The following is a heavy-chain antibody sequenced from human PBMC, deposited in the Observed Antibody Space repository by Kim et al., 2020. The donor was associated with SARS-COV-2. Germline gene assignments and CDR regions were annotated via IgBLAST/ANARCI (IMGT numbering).Heavy chain of an antibody. CDR2: VSASGDTT. V-gene: IGHV3-23*01. J-gene: IGHJ4*02. D-gene: IGHD3-10*01. CDR3: ARGLSSVPY. Sequence: GSLRLSCAASGFIFTSYNINWVRQAPGKGLQWVSGVSASGDTTNYADSVRGRFTISRDISENTLYLQMNSLTAEDTAIYYCARGLSSVPYWGQGTLVTV. CDR1: GFIFTSYN.